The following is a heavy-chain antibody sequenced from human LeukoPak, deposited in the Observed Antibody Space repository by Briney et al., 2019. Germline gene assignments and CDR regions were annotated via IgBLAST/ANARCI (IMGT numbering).Heavy chain of an antibody. J-gene: IGHJ4*02. CDR2: ITNSGGST. D-gene: IGHD4-17*01. V-gene: IGHV3-23*01. CDR3: AKDIYGDYGGLDY. CDR1: RFTFSSNA. Sequence: PGGSLRLSCAASRFTFSSNAMSWVRQAPGKGLEWVSGITNSGGSTYYADSVKGRFAISRDNSKNTLYLQMNSLRAEDTAVYYCAKDIYGDYGGLDYWGQGTLVTVSS.